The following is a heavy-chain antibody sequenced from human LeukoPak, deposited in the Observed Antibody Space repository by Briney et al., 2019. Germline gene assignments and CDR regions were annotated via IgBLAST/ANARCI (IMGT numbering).Heavy chain of an antibody. V-gene: IGHV1-18*01. Sequence: GASVKVSCKASGYTFTSYGISWVRQAPGQGLEWMGWISAYNGNTNYAQKLQGRVTMTTDTSTSTAYMELRSLRSDDTAVYYCARDMSSGYPSYYYYGMDVWGQGTTVTVSS. D-gene: IGHD3-22*01. CDR3: ARDMSSGYPSYYYYGMDV. CDR1: GYTFTSYG. CDR2: ISAYNGNT. J-gene: IGHJ6*02.